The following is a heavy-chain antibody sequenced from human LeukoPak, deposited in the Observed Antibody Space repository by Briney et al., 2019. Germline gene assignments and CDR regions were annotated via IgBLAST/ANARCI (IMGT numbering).Heavy chain of an antibody. CDR1: GFTFDDYG. Sequence: GGSLRLSCAASGFTFDDYGMSWVRQAPGKGLEWVSGINWNGGSTGYADSVKGRFTISRDNAKNSLYLQMNSLRAEDTALYHCASSKSGWYGDAFDIWAQGTMVAVSS. J-gene: IGHJ3*02. V-gene: IGHV3-20*01. D-gene: IGHD6-19*01. CDR3: ASSKSGWYGDAFDI. CDR2: INWNGGST.